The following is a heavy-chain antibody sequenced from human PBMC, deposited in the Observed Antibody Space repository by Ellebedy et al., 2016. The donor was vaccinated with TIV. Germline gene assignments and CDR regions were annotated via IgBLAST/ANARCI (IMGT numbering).Heavy chain of an antibody. CDR2: IKSKTDGGTT. Sequence: ESLKISXAASGFTFSNAWMSWVRQAPGKGLEWVGRIKSKTDGGTTDYAAPVKGRFTISRDDSKNTLYLQMNSLKTEDTAVYYCTTVDYGSGSYVNYYYGMDVWGQGTTVTVSS. CDR1: GFTFSNAW. V-gene: IGHV3-15*01. D-gene: IGHD3-10*01. J-gene: IGHJ6*02. CDR3: TTVDYGSGSYVNYYYGMDV.